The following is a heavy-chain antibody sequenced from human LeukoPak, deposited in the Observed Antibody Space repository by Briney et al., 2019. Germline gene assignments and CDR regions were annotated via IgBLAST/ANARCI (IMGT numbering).Heavy chain of an antibody. V-gene: IGHV3-13*01. D-gene: IGHD2-15*01. CDR2: IGPTGDT. CDR1: GFTFNTFD. Sequence: GGSLRLSCAASGFTFNTFDFHWVRQATGRGLEWVSAIGPTGDTYYSGSVEGRFTIPRENAKNSFYLQMNSLRAGDTAVYYCVRDICNAGRCYLELEFWGQGALVTVSS. J-gene: IGHJ4*02. CDR3: VRDICNAGRCYLELEF.